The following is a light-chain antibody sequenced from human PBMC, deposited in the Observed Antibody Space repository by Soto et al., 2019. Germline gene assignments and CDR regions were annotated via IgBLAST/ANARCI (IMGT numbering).Light chain of an antibody. J-gene: IGLJ7*01. Sequence: QSALTQPASVSGSPGQSVTISCTGASSDVGAYEHVSWYQQHPGRAPKLILYDVNNRPSGVSNHFSGSKSGNTASLAISGLQSDDEAHYYCATWDDSLNAAVFGGGTQLTVL. CDR1: SSDVGAYEH. V-gene: IGLV2-14*03. CDR2: DVN. CDR3: ATWDDSLNAAV.